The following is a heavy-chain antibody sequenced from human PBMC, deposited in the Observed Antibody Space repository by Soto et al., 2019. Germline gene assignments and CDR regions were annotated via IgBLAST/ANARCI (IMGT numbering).Heavy chain of an antibody. CDR3: SCLAGSVNHLGVVTTFDF. CDR2: FYYTGRT. V-gene: IGHV4-30-4*01. J-gene: IGHJ4*02. Sequence: QVQLQEPGTGLVKLSQTLSLTCTVYGASINSADSYWSWIRQPPGQGLEWIGYFYYTGRTFYNPSLKTRASISVDTSKNHLSLKLTSVTAVDTAMYYCSCLAGSVNHLGVVTTFDFWGQGALVTVSS. D-gene: IGHD3-3*01. CDR1: GASINSADSY.